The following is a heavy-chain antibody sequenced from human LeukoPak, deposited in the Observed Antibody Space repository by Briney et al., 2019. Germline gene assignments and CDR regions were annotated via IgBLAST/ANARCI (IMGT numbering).Heavy chain of an antibody. J-gene: IGHJ4*02. CDR3: AKRYCSGGSCYPNY. D-gene: IGHD2-15*01. V-gene: IGHV3-23*01. CDR1: GFTFSSYA. Sequence: GGSLTLSCAASGFTFSSYAMSWVRQAPGKGLEWVSAISGSGGSTYYADSVKGRFAISRDNSKNTLYLQMNSLRAEDTAVYYCAKRYCSGGSCYPNYWGQGTLVTVSS. CDR2: ISGSGGST.